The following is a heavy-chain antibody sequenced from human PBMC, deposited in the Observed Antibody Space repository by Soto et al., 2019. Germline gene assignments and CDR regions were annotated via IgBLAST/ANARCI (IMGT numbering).Heavy chain of an antibody. CDR1: GFTLSNHS. V-gene: IGHV3-21*01. Sequence: EVQLVESGGGLVKPGGSLRLSCAASGFTLSNHSMNWVRQTPGKGLEWVSSISSTSSYIYYADALKGRFTISRDNAKNSLYLQMNSRRSEDTAVYFCALGKGVTTVTTFDYWGQGNLVTVSS. CDR2: ISSTSSYI. J-gene: IGHJ4*02. D-gene: IGHD4-17*01. CDR3: ALGKGVTTVTTFDY.